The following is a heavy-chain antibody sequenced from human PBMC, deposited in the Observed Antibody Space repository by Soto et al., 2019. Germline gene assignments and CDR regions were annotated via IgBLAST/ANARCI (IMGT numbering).Heavy chain of an antibody. D-gene: IGHD6-13*01. CDR2: ISGSSATT. J-gene: IGHJ4*02. Sequence: EVQLLESGGGLVQPGGSLRLYCAASGFTFSSYAMSWVRQAPGKGLEWVSTISGSSATTYYADTVKGRFTISRDNSKNTLYLQMDGLRAEDTAVYYCAKRIATTGREHRFENWGQGTLVTVSS. CDR3: AKRIATTGREHRFEN. CDR1: GFTFSSYA. V-gene: IGHV3-23*01.